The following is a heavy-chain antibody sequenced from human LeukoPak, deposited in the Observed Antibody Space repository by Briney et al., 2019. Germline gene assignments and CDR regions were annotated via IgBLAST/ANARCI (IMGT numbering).Heavy chain of an antibody. Sequence: GGSLRLSCAASGFAFSNAWMSWVRQAPGKGLEWVGRIKSKTDGGTTDYAAPVKGRFTISRDDSKNTLYLQMNSLKTEDTAVCYCTTDIVVVVAATDYWGQGTLVTVSS. CDR2: IKSKTDGGTT. CDR3: TTDIVVVVAATDY. J-gene: IGHJ4*02. V-gene: IGHV3-15*01. CDR1: GFAFSNAW. D-gene: IGHD2-15*01.